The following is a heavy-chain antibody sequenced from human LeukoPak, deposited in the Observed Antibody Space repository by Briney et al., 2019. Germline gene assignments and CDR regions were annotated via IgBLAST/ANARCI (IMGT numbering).Heavy chain of an antibody. J-gene: IGHJ3*02. CDR1: GFTFSSYS. Sequence: GGSLRLSCAASGFTFSSYSMNWVRQAPGKGLEWVSSISSSSSYIYYADSVKGRFTISRDNAKNSLYLQMNSLRAEDTAVYYCARGDYSNYNLDAFDIWGQGTMVTVSS. CDR3: ARGDYSNYNLDAFDI. V-gene: IGHV3-21*01. CDR2: ISSSSSYI. D-gene: IGHD4-11*01.